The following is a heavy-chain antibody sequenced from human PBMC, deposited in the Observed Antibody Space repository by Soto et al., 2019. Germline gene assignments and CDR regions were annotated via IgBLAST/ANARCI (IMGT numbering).Heavy chain of an antibody. CDR1: GFTFGDYA. D-gene: IGHD1-26*01. J-gene: IGHJ6*03. V-gene: IGHV3-49*03. Sequence: GGSLRLSCTASGFTFGDYAMSWFRQAPGKGLEWVGFIRSKAYGGTTEYAASVKGRFTISRDDSKSIAYLQMNSLKTEDTAVYYCTREGRMSYYYYYMDVWGKGTTVTVSS. CDR3: TREGRMSYYYYYMDV. CDR2: IRSKAYGGTT.